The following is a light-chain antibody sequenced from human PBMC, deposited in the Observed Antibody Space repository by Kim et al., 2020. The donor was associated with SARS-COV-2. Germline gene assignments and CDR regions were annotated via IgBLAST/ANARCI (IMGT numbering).Light chain of an antibody. CDR3: QKYDSAPWT. CDR1: QDIANY. Sequence: ASVGDGVTVTCRASQDIANYLAWYQQKPGKVPKLLVYAASALKSGVPSRFSGRRSGTDFTLTISNLQPEDVATYYCQKYDSAPWTFGQGTKVDIK. CDR2: AAS. J-gene: IGKJ1*01. V-gene: IGKV1-27*01.